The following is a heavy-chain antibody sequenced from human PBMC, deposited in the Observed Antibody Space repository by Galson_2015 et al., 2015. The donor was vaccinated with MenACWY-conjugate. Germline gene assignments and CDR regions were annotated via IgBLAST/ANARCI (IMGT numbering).Heavy chain of an antibody. J-gene: IGHJ4*02. Sequence: SLRLSCAASGFIFSNSGMTWVRQAPGRGLEWVSIIGTTSAYKYYGESVKGRFTISRDNSKNTLYLQLNSLRGDDTAVYYCAKTDYGGNPLIFDFWGQGTLVTVSS. CDR3: AKTDYGGNPLIFDF. V-gene: IGHV3-23*01. CDR1: GFIFSNSG. D-gene: IGHD4-23*01. CDR2: IGTTSAYK.